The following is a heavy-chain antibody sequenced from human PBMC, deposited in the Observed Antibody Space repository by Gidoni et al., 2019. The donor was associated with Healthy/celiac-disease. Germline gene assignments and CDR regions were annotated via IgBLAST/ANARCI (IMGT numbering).Heavy chain of an antibody. V-gene: IGHV4-39*01. CDR1: GGSISSSSYY. CDR3: ARHVPYYDSSGYPDY. J-gene: IGHJ4*02. Sequence: QLQLQESGPGLVKPSETLSPTCTVSGGSISSSSYYWGWIRQPPGKGLEWIGSIYYSGSTYYNPSLESRVTISVDTSKNQFSLKLSSVTAADTAVYYCARHVPYYDSSGYPDYWGQGTLVTVSS. D-gene: IGHD3-22*01. CDR2: IYYSGST.